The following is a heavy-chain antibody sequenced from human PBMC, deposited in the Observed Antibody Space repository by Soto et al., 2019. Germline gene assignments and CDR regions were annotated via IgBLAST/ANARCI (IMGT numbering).Heavy chain of an antibody. V-gene: IGHV3-11*06. J-gene: IGHJ1*01. CDR2: INNSSHHA. D-gene: IGHD3-22*01. Sequence: PGGSLRLSCGTSGFSFSDYYMGWIRQAPGKGLEWVSYINNSSHHADYADSVRGRFAISRDNAKSTLYLEMRSLRGDDTAVYYCLRGGTRYYFDRSGQESWGQGGLVTVSS. CDR3: LRGGTRYYFDRSGQES. CDR1: GFSFSDYY.